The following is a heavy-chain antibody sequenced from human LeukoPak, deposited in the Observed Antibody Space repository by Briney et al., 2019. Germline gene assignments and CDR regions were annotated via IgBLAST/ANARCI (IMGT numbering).Heavy chain of an antibody. CDR1: GYTFTSYD. Sequence: GASVKVSCKASGYTFTSYDINWVRQATGQGLEWMGWMNPNSGNTGYAQKFQGRVTMTRNTSISTAYMELRSLRSDDTAVYYCARALYYYDSSGIDYWGQGTLVTVSS. CDR2: MNPNSGNT. V-gene: IGHV1-8*01. D-gene: IGHD3-22*01. J-gene: IGHJ4*02. CDR3: ARALYYYDSSGIDY.